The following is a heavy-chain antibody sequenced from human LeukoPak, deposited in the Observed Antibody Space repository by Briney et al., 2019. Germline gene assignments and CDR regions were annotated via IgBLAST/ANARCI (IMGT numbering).Heavy chain of an antibody. CDR1: GGTFSSYA. J-gene: IGHJ4*02. Sequence: SVKVSCKASGGTFSSYAISWVRQAPGQGLEWMGRIIPILGIANYAQKFQGRVTITADKSTSTAYMELSSLRSEDTAVYYCARDGGYPKYSGYEKADYWGQGTLVTVSS. V-gene: IGHV1-69*04. D-gene: IGHD5-12*01. CDR2: IIPILGIA. CDR3: ARDGGYPKYSGYEKADY.